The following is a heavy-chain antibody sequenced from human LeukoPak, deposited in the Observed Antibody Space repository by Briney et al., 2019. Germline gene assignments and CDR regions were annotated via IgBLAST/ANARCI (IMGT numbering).Heavy chain of an antibody. D-gene: IGHD3-22*01. V-gene: IGHV3-74*01. Sequence: QSGGSLRLSCAASGFTFSSYWMHWVRQAPGKGLVWVSRINSDGSSTSYADSVKGRFTISRDNAKNTLYLQMNSLRAEDTAVYYCERGKNSYDRSGYRPFVAKVFDIWAKGTM. CDR2: INSDGSST. CDR3: ERGKNSYDRSGYRPFVAKVFDI. J-gene: IGHJ3*02. CDR1: GFTFSSYW.